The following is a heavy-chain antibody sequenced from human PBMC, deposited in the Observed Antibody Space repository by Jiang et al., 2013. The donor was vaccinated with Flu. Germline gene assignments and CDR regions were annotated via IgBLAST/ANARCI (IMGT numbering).Heavy chain of an antibody. J-gene: IGHJ4*02. Sequence: VQLLESGGVLIQPGGSLRLSCAASGFTFSSYAMSWVRQAPGKGLEWVSTISSSGGSTYYADSVKGRFTISRDNSKNTLYLEMNSLKAEDTAVYYCALSEGSDWLYYFDYWGQGTLVTVSS. D-gene: IGHD3-9*01. CDR1: GFTFSSYA. V-gene: IGHV3-23*01. CDR2: ISSSGGST. CDR3: ALSEGSDWLYYFDY.